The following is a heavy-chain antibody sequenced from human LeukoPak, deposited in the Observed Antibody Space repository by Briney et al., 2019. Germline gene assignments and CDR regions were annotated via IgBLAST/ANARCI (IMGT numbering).Heavy chain of an antibody. J-gene: IGHJ4*02. D-gene: IGHD1-14*01. V-gene: IGHV3-23*01. CDR2: ISGSGGYT. CDR3: ATSPDIEASGTLYYLDF. Sequence: GGSLRLSCAASGFTFRSYGMSWVRQAPWKGPAWVSSISGSGGYTYYADSVQGRFTISRDNSKNTQSLQMNSLRAEDAAIYYCATSPDIEASGTLYYLDFWGQGTLVSVSS. CDR1: GFTFRSYG.